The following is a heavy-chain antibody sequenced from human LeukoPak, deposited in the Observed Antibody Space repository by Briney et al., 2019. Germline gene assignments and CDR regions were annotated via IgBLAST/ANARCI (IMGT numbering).Heavy chain of an antibody. D-gene: IGHD6-13*01. Sequence: SETLSLTCTVSGGSISSSSYYWGWVRQPPGKGLEWIGSIYYSGTTYYNPSLKSRVTISIDPSKNHFSLKLNSVTAADTAVYYCARSGLIAAAGNDYWGQGTLVTVSS. J-gene: IGHJ4*02. CDR3: ARSGLIAAAGNDY. CDR2: IYYSGTT. V-gene: IGHV4-39*07. CDR1: GGSISSSSYY.